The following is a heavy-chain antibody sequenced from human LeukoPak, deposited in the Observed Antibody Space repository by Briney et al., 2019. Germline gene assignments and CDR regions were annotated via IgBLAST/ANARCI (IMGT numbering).Heavy chain of an antibody. D-gene: IGHD3-3*01. CDR2: VNHSGST. J-gene: IGHJ6*04. CDR1: GGSFSAYY. V-gene: IGHV4-34*01. Sequence: SETQSLTCAVYGGSFSAYYWRWIRQPPGRGLEWIGEVNHSGSTNYNPSLKSRVTISVDTSKNQFSLRLSSVTAADTAVYYCSHKFTIFGVVILDVWGKGTTVTVSS. CDR3: SHKFTIFGVVILDV.